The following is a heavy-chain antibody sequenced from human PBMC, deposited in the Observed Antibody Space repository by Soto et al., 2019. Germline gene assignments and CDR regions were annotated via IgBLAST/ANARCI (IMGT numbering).Heavy chain of an antibody. CDR2: IDTSGSST. V-gene: IGHV3-74*01. CDR1: VFIFTNFW. Sequence: PVGSLRLSCESSVFIFTNFWMHWVRQVPGKGLVWVSRIDTSGSSTSYADSVKGRFTISRDNAKKTVSLQMNSLRAEDTGVYYCAKDSWYFDLWSQGSLVTVSS. D-gene: IGHD6-13*01. J-gene: IGHJ4*02. CDR3: AKDSWYFDL.